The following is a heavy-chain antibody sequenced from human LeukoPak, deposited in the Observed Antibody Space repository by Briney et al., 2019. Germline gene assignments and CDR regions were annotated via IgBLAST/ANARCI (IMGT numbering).Heavy chain of an antibody. V-gene: IGHV1-2*02. Sequence: ASVKVSCKASGYTFTGYYMHWVRQAPGQGLEWMGWINPNSGGTNYAQKFQGRVTMTRDTSISTAYMELSRLRSDDTAVYYCARDIAGGTVAGTFDWGQGTLVTVSS. CDR2: INPNSGGT. CDR3: ARDIAGGTVAGTFD. CDR1: GYTFTGYY. J-gene: IGHJ4*02. D-gene: IGHD6-19*01.